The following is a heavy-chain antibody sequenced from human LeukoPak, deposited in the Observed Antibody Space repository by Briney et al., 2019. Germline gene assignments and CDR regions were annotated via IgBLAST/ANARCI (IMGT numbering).Heavy chain of an antibody. CDR3: ARQPLVRDCGGDCEFDY. D-gene: IGHD2-21*02. V-gene: IGHV5-51*01. CDR2: IYTGDSNT. CDR1: GSTFSNYW. J-gene: IGHJ4*02. Sequence: GEPLQISCQGSGSTFSNYWIGWARHLPGKGLEWMGIIYTGDSNTRYSPSFQGQVTISADKSISTAYLQWTSLKASDTAIYYCARQPLVRDCGGDCEFDYWGQGTRVSVSS.